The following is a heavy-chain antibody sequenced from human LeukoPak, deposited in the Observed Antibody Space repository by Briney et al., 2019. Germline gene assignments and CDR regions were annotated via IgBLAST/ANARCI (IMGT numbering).Heavy chain of an antibody. Sequence: GRSLRLSCVTSGFTFSSYGMHWVRQVPGKGLEWVAVISYDAKSSYHVDSVKGRFTISRDNSKNTLFLQMDSLRAEDTAVYYCARHVVAVGFDYWGQGTLVTVSS. CDR1: GFTFSSYG. CDR2: ISYDAKSS. D-gene: IGHD3-22*01. CDR3: ARHVVAVGFDY. V-gene: IGHV3-30*03. J-gene: IGHJ4*02.